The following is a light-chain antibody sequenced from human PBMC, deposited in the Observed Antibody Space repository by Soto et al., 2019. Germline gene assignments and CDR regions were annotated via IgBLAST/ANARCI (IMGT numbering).Light chain of an antibody. V-gene: IGLV1-44*01. Sequence: QSVLTQPPSASGTPGQRVTISCSGSSSNIGSNTVHWYQHLPGTAPKLLIYNFNERPSGVPDRFSGSKSGTSASLAISGLQSEDEADDYCAPWDDSLNGPVFGGGTQLTVL. CDR2: NFN. CDR3: APWDDSLNGPV. CDR1: SSNIGSNT. J-gene: IGLJ2*01.